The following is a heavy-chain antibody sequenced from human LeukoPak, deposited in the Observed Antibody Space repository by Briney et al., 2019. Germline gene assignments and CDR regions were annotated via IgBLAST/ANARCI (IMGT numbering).Heavy chain of an antibody. V-gene: IGHV3-30-3*01. CDR2: ISYDGSNK. Sequence: GRSLRLSCAASGFTFSSYAMHWVRQAPGKGLGWVAVISYDGSNKYYADSVKGRFTISRDNSKNTLYLQMNSLRAEDTAVYYCARDRGGSNDYWGQGTLVTVSS. CDR3: ARDRGGSNDY. D-gene: IGHD1-26*01. J-gene: IGHJ4*02. CDR1: GFTFSSYA.